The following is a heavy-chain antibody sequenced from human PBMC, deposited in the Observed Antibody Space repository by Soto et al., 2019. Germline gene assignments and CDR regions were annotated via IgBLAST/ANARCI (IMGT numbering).Heavy chain of an antibody. Sequence: GSVKVSCKASGYTLTSYDISWVRYAPGQGLEWMGWISAYNGNTNYAQKLQGRVTMTTDTSTSTAYMELRSLRSDDTAVYYCARVSPQYYYYYVDVWGKGTPVTV. D-gene: IGHD3-3*02. V-gene: IGHV1-18*01. CDR2: ISAYNGNT. J-gene: IGHJ6*03. CDR1: GYTLTSYD. CDR3: ARVSPQYYYYYVDV.